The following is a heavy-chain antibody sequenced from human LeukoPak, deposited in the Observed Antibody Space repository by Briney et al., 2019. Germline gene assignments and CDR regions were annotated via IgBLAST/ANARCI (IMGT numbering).Heavy chain of an antibody. J-gene: IGHJ4*02. CDR1: GFTLSSYA. V-gene: IGHV3-23*01. CDR2: TSSSDSGK. CDR3: AKEGLNIATRDFFDS. D-gene: IGHD6-6*01. Sequence: PGGSLRLSCVVSGFTLSSYAMSWVRQAPGKGLEWVAATSSSDSGKYHADSVRGRFTISRDNSKNTVYLQMNSLRAEDAAVYYCAKEGLNIATRDFFDSWGQGTLVTVSS.